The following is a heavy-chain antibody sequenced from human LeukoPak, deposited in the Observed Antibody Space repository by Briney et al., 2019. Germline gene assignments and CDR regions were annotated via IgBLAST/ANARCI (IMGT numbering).Heavy chain of an antibody. V-gene: IGHV3-53*01. J-gene: IGHJ4*02. CDR2: IYSGGST. D-gene: IGHD6-13*01. Sequence: GGSLRLSCAASGFTVSSNNMNWVRRAPGKGLEWVSVIYSGGSTYYADSVKGRFTISRDNSKNTLYLQMNSLRAEDTALYYCAREGVAAAGTFDYWGQGTLVTVSS. CDR1: GFTVSSNN. CDR3: AREGVAAAGTFDY.